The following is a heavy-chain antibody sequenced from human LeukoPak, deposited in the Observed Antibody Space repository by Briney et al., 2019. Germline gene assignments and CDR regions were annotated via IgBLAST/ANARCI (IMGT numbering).Heavy chain of an antibody. J-gene: IGHJ3*02. Sequence: PGGSLRLSCAASGFTFSSYAMSWVRQAPGKGLERVSASSGSGGSTYYADSVKGRFTISRDNYKNTVYLQMNSLRAEDTAVYYCAKVPVFSVTISEVVTDDAFDIWGQGTIVTVSS. V-gene: IGHV3-23*01. CDR2: SSGSGGST. D-gene: IGHD3-3*01. CDR3: AKVPVFSVTISEVVTDDAFDI. CDR1: GFTFSSYA.